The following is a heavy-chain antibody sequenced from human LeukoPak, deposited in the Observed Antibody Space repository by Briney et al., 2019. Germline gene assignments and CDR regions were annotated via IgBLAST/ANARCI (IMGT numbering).Heavy chain of an antibody. CDR3: ARWLQRPIEF. J-gene: IGHJ4*02. Sequence: GGSLRLSCVASGFTFSSYAMHWVRQAPGKGLEWVAVISYDGGNKNYADSVKGRFTISRDNSKNTLYLQMNSLRAEDTAVYYCARWLQRPIEFWGQGTLVTVSS. CDR2: ISYDGGNK. CDR1: GFTFSSYA. D-gene: IGHD5-24*01. V-gene: IGHV3-30-3*01.